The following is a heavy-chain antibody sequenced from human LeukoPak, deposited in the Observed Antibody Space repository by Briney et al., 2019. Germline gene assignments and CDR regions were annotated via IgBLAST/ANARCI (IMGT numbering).Heavy chain of an antibody. CDR3: TRHEYCRGGSWYDDY. Sequence: GGSLRLSCAAAGFIFSDSAVQWVRQASGRGLEWVGHIRSKTNSYATAYSASVKGRFTISRDDSKNTAYLQMNSLKSEDTAMYYCTRHEYCRGGSWYDDYWGQGTLVTVSS. CDR1: GFIFSDSA. CDR2: IRSKTNSYAT. D-gene: IGHD2-15*01. V-gene: IGHV3-73*01. J-gene: IGHJ4*02.